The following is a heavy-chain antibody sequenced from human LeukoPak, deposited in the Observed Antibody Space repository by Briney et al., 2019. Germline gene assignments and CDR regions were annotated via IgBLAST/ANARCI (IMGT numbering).Heavy chain of an antibody. CDR1: GGTFSSYA. V-gene: IGHV1-69*05. J-gene: IGHJ6*03. CDR2: IIPIFGTA. Sequence: SVKVSCKASGGTFSSYAISWVRQAPGQGLEWMGRIIPIFGTANYAQKFRGRVTITTDESTSTAYMELSSLRSEDTAVYYCARDLVTGGLYFYYYMDVWGKGTTVTVSS. CDR3: ARDLVTGGLYFYYYMDV. D-gene: IGHD2-21*02.